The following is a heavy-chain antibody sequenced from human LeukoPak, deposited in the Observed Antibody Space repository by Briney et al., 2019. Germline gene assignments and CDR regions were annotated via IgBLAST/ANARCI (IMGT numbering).Heavy chain of an antibody. V-gene: IGHV3-21*01. Sequence: GGSLRLSCAASGFTFSSYSMNWVRQAPGKGLEWVSSISSSSSYIYYADSVKGRFTISRDNAKNSLYLQMNSLRAEDTAVYYCSCGVDSNYYDSRGYYYYMDVWGKGTTVTVSS. J-gene: IGHJ6*03. CDR1: GFTFSSYS. CDR2: ISSSSSYI. D-gene: IGHD3-22*01. CDR3: SCGVDSNYYDSRGYYYYMDV.